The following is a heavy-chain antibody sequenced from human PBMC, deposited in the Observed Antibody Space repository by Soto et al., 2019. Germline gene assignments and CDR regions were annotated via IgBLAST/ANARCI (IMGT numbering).Heavy chain of an antibody. D-gene: IGHD3-3*01. CDR1: GDTFSSYS. CDR3: ARARRYDFWSGYYLDY. CDR2: IILILGIA. V-gene: IGHV1-69*02. Sequence: GASVKVSCKASGDTFSSYSISWVRQAPGQGLEWMGRIILILGIANYAQKVQGRVTITADKSTSTAYMELSSLRSEDTAVYYCARARRYDFWSGYYLDYWGQGTLVTVSS. J-gene: IGHJ4*02.